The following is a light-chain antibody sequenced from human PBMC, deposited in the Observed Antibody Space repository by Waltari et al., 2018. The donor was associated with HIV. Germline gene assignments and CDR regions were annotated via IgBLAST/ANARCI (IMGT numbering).Light chain of an antibody. J-gene: IGLJ3*02. V-gene: IGLV2-8*01. CDR3: SAYAGSNNWV. Sequence: QSALTQPPSASGSPGQSVTISCSGTISDVVGYNYVSWYQQYPGKAPKLMIYEATKRPSGAPECFSGSKSDNTASLTVSGLQAEDEADYYCSAYAGSNNWVFGGGTKLTVL. CDR2: EAT. CDR1: ISDVVGYNY.